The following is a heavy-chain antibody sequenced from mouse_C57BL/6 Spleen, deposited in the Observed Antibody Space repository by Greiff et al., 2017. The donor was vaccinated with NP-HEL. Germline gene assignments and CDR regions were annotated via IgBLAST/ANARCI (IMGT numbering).Heavy chain of an antibody. V-gene: IGHV1-50*01. J-gene: IGHJ3*01. Sequence: VQLQQPGAELVKPGASVKLSCTASGYTFTSYWMQWVRQRPGQGLEWIGEIDPSDSYTNYNQKFKGKATLTVDTTSTTAYMQLSSLTSEDSAVYYCAKGVLYDGYDPFAYWGQGTLVTVSA. D-gene: IGHD2-3*01. CDR3: AKGVLYDGYDPFAY. CDR1: GYTFTSYW. CDR2: IDPSDSYT.